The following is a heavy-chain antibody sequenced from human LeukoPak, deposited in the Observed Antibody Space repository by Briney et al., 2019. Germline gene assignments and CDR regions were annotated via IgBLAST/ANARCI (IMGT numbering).Heavy chain of an antibody. Sequence: GGSLRLSCAASGFTFSSYGMHWVRQAPGKGLEWVAVISYDGSNKYYADSVKGRFTISRDNAKNSLYLQMNSLRAEDTALYYCAKDLWGGLVAGPFDYWGQGTLVTVSS. V-gene: IGHV3-30*18. CDR1: GFTFSSYG. D-gene: IGHD6-19*01. CDR3: AKDLWGGLVAGPFDY. J-gene: IGHJ4*02. CDR2: ISYDGSNK.